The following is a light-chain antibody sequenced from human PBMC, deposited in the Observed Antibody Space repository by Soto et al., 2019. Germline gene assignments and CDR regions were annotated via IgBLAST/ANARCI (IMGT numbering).Light chain of an antibody. V-gene: IGKV3-15*01. J-gene: IGKJ1*01. CDR1: QSFSAN. CDR3: QQYKNWSWT. CDR2: VAS. Sequence: EIVMTQSPATLPVSPGERATLSCRTSQSFSANLAGHQRKPGQAPRLLIFVASTRATGIPARFSGSGSGTEFTLTISSLQSEDFAVYYCQQYKNWSWTFGQGTKVQI.